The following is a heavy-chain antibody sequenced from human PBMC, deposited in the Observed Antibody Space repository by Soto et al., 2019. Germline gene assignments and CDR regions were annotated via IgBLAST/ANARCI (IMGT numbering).Heavy chain of an antibody. V-gene: IGHV1-69*12. J-gene: IGHJ4*02. CDR3: ATGGRGYCSAPRFYFEF. CDR2: IIPIFGTA. CDR1: GGTFSSNA. D-gene: IGHD5-18*01. Sequence: QVQLVQSGAEVKKPGSSVKVTCKASGGTFSSNAISWVRQAPGQGLEWMGGIIPIFGTAHYAQKFQGRVTXTXXXSTSTASMELSSLKSEDTAVYYCATGGRGYCSAPRFYFEFWGQGTLVTVSS.